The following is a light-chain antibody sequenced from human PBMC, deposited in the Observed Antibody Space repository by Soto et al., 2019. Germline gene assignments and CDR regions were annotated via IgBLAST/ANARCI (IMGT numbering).Light chain of an antibody. CDR2: EVS. CDR3: SSYTSSSTL. Sequence: QSVLTQPPSASGSPGQSVTISCTGTSSDVGAYNYVSWYQQHPGKAPKLMIYEVSKRPSGVPDRFSGSKSGNTASLTVSGLQAEDEADYYRSSYTSSSTLFGTGTKSPS. J-gene: IGLJ1*01. V-gene: IGLV2-8*01. CDR1: SSDVGAYNY.